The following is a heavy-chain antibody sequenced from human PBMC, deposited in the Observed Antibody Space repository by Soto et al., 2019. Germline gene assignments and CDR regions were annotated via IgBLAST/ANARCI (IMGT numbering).Heavy chain of an antibody. V-gene: IGHV3-30*18. D-gene: IGHD3-22*01. J-gene: IGHJ4*02. CDR3: AKAKDDSSGYPPGY. CDR1: GFTFSSYG. CDR2: ISYDGSNK. Sequence: GGSLRLSCAASGFTFSSYGMHWVRQAPGKGLEWVAVISYDGSNKYYADSVKGRFTISRDNSKNTMYLQMNSLRAEDTSLYYCAKAKDDSSGYPPGYWGQGTLVTVSS.